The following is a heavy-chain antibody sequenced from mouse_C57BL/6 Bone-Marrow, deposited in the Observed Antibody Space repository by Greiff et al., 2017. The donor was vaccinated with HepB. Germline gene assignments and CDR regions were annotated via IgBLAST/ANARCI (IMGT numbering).Heavy chain of an antibody. D-gene: IGHD2-10*02. Sequence: QVQLQQPGAELVKPGASVKLSCKASGYTFTSYWMHWVKQWPGRGLEWIGRIDPNSGGTKYNEKFKSKATLTVDKPSSTAYMQLSSLTSEDSAVYYCARSQVRVWLGYYAMDYWGQGTSVTVSS. V-gene: IGHV1-72*01. J-gene: IGHJ4*01. CDR1: GYTFTSYW. CDR2: IDPNSGGT. CDR3: ARSQVRVWLGYYAMDY.